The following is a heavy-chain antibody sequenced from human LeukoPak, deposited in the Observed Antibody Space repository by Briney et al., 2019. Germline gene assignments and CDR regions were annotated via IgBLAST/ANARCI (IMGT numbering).Heavy chain of an antibody. CDR2: ISAAGGIT. V-gene: IGHV3-23*01. D-gene: IGHD2-15*01. Sequence: GGSLRLSCAASGFTFSSSAMSWVRQTPGKGLEYVSTISAAGGITYYADSVKGRFTISRDNSKNTLFLQMSSLRAEDTAVYYCAGYYCSSGTCRKYLDYWGQGTLVTVSS. J-gene: IGHJ4*02. CDR1: GFTFSSSA. CDR3: AGYYCSSGTCRKYLDY.